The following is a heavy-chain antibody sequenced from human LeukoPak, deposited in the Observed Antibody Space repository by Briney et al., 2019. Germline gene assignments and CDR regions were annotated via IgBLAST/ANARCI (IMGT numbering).Heavy chain of an antibody. CDR1: GFTFSSYA. CDR3: ARDPDY. CDR2: ISYDGSNK. J-gene: IGHJ4*02. V-gene: IGHV3-30*04. Sequence: GGSLRLSCAASGFTFSSYAMHWVRQAPGKGLEWVAVISYDGSNKYYADSVKGRFTISRDNSKNTLYLQMNSLRAEDTAVYYCARDPDYWGQGTLVTVSS.